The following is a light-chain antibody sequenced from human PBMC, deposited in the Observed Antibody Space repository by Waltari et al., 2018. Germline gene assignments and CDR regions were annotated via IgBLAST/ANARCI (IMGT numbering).Light chain of an antibody. CDR1: SSNIGAGYD. V-gene: IGLV1-40*01. CDR3: QSYDSSLSGSKVV. Sequence: QSVLTQPPSVSGAPGQRVTISCTGSSSNIGAGYDVHWYQQLPGTAPQLLITGNSNRPAGAPDRFSGSKSGTSASLAITGLQAEDEADYYCQSYDSSLSGSKVVFGGGTKLTVL. J-gene: IGLJ2*01. CDR2: GNS.